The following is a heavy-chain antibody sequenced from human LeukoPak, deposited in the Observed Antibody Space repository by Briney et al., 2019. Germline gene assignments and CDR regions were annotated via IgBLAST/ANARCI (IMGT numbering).Heavy chain of an antibody. D-gene: IGHD3-22*01. J-gene: IGHJ4*02. V-gene: IGHV3-23*01. Sequence: GGSLRLSCAASGFTFSTYAMSWVRQAPGKGLEWVSGISGSGDNTYYADSVKGRFTISRDNSKNTLYVQVNSLGTEDTAAYYCAKGSYYDSSSSFYFDYWGQGTLVTVSS. CDR3: AKGSYYDSSSSFYFDY. CDR2: ISGSGDNT. CDR1: GFTFSTYA.